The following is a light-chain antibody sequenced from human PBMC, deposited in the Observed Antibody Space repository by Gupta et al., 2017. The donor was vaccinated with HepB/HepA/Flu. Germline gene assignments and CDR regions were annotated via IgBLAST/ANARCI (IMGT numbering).Light chain of an antibody. CDR2: GNS. CDR1: SSNTGAGYD. CDR3: QSYDSSLKV. Sequence: SVLTQPPSVSCAPGQRVTISFTGSSSNTGAGYDVHWYQQLPGTAPNLLIYGNSNRPSGVPDRFSGSKSGTSASLAITGLQAEDEADYYCQSYDSSLKVFGGGTKLTVL. V-gene: IGLV1-40*01. J-gene: IGLJ3*02.